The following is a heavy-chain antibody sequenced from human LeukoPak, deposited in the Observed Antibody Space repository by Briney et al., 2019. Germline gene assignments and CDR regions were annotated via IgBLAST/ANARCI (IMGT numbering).Heavy chain of an antibody. Sequence: ASVKVSCKASGYTFTNYDINWVRQATGQGLEWMGWMNPNSGNTAYAQKFQGRVTMTRDTSISTIYMELSSLRSEDTAVYYCARPLRGWYKDYWGQGPLVTVSS. D-gene: IGHD6-19*01. CDR1: GYTFTNYD. V-gene: IGHV1-8*01. CDR3: ARPLRGWYKDY. J-gene: IGHJ4*02. CDR2: MNPNSGNT.